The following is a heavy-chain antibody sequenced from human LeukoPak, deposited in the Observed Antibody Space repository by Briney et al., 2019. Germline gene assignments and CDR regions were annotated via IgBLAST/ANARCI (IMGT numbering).Heavy chain of an antibody. J-gene: IGHJ5*02. CDR1: GFTYSSYA. V-gene: IGHV3-30-3*01. D-gene: IGHD4-17*01. CDR2: ISYDGSNK. Sequence: GGSLRLSCAASGFTYSSYAMHWVRQAPGKGLEWVAVISYDGSNKYYADSVKGRFTISRDNSKNTLYLQMNSLRAEDTAVYYCARKPTVKTRYWFDPWGQGTLVTVSS. CDR3: ARKPTVKTRYWFDP.